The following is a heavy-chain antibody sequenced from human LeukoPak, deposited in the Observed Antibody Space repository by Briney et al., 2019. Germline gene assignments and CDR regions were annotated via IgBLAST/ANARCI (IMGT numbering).Heavy chain of an antibody. CDR2: IKEDGSET. Sequence: PGESLRLSCAASGFIFKKYWMNWVRQVPGKGLECLANIKEDGSETYYADSVKGRFTISRDNSKNTLYLQMNSLRAEDTAVYYCANKQQQTFDYWGQGTLVTVSS. J-gene: IGHJ4*02. CDR3: ANKQQQTFDY. V-gene: IGHV3-7*03. CDR1: GFIFKKYW. D-gene: IGHD6-13*01.